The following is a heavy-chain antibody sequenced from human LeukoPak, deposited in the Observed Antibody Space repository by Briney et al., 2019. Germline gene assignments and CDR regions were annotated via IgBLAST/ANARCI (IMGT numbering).Heavy chain of an antibody. Sequence: PSETLSLTCTVSGGSISSSSYYWGWLRQPPGKGLEWIVSSYYSGSTYYNPSHKGRVTISVDTSKNQFSLKLSSVTAADTAVYYCARRARYYDSSGYYYDVWDYWGQGTLVTVSS. CDR1: GGSISSSSYY. V-gene: IGHV4-39*01. D-gene: IGHD3-22*01. CDR3: ARRARYYDSSGYYYDVWDY. CDR2: SYYSGST. J-gene: IGHJ4*02.